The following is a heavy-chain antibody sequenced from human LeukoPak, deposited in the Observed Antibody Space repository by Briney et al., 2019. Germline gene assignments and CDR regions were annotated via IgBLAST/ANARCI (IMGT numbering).Heavy chain of an antibody. CDR3: AKDWHILTGRNCFDP. D-gene: IGHD3-9*01. J-gene: IGHJ5*02. CDR1: GYTFNNYG. Sequence: ASVKVSCKASGYTFNNYGISWVRQAPGQGLEWMGWVTSYNGDTNYAQKFQGRVTMRTDTSTNTAYMELRSLRFDDTAIYYCAKDWHILTGRNCFDPWGQGTLVTVSS. CDR2: VTSYNGDT. V-gene: IGHV1-18*01.